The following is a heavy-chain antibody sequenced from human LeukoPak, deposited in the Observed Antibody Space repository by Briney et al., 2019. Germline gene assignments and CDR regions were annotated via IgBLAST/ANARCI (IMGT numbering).Heavy chain of an antibody. CDR3: ARYNWNLDY. D-gene: IGHD1-20*01. CDR1: GFTFSTYW. CDR2: IKQDGSEK. J-gene: IGHJ4*02. Sequence: SGGSLRLYCAASGFTFSTYWMSWLRQAPGKGLEWVANIKQDGSEKYYVDSVKGRFTISRDNAKNSLYLQMNSLRAEDTAVYYCARYNWNLDYWGQGTLVTVSS. V-gene: IGHV3-7*01.